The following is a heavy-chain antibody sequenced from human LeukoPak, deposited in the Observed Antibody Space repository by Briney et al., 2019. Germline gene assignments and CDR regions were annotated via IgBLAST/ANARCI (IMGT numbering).Heavy chain of an antibody. Sequence: PSETLSLTCTVSGGSISSSSYYCGWIRQPPGKGLEWIGSMSYSGSTYYNPSLKSRVTISVDTSKNQFSLKLSSVTAADTAAYYCAREVGYCSSTSCPSIGYYYYMDVWGKGTTVTISS. CDR3: AREVGYCSSTSCPSIGYYYYMDV. V-gene: IGHV4-39*07. CDR1: GGSISSSSYY. D-gene: IGHD2-2*01. CDR2: MSYSGST. J-gene: IGHJ6*03.